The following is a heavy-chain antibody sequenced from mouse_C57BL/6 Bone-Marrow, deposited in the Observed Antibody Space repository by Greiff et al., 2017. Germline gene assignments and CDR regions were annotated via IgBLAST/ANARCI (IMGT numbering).Heavy chain of an antibody. CDR1: GYTFTDYY. J-gene: IGHJ4*01. Sequence: EVKLQEPGPVLVKPGASVKMSCKASGYTFTDYYMNWVKQSHGKSLEWIGVINPYNGGTSYNQKFKGKATLTVDKSSSTAYIELNSLTSEDSAVYYCARTGTFYAMDYWGQGTSVTVSS. V-gene: IGHV1-19*01. D-gene: IGHD4-1*01. CDR3: ARTGTFYAMDY. CDR2: INPYNGGT.